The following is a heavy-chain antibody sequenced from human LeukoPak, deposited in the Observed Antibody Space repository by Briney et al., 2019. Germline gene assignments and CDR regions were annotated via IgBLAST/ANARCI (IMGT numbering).Heavy chain of an antibody. Sequence: SETLSLTCTVSGGSISSYYWSWIRQPPGKGLEWIGYICYSGSTNYNPSLKSRVTISVDTSKNQFSLKLSSVTAADTAVYYCARDHYDILTGYSLDYWGQGTLVTVSS. J-gene: IGHJ4*02. V-gene: IGHV4-59*01. D-gene: IGHD3-9*01. CDR2: ICYSGST. CDR1: GGSISSYY. CDR3: ARDHYDILTGYSLDY.